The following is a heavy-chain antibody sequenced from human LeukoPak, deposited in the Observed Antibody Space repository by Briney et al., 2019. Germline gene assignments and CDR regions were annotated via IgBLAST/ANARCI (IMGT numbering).Heavy chain of an antibody. V-gene: IGHV4-39*01. J-gene: IGHJ4*02. CDR2: IYSSGST. CDR3: AKSGGYGLIDY. Sequence: TPSETLSLTCTVSGASISGRGYYWAWFPRPPGKGLEWIGSIYSSGSTYYNASLQSRVTISIETSKNQISLRLNSVTAADTAMYYCAKSGGYGLIDYWGQGTLVTVSS. CDR1: GASISGRGYY. D-gene: IGHD1-26*01.